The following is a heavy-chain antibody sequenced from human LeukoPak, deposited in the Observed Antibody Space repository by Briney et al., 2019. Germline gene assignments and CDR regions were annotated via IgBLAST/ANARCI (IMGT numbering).Heavy chain of an antibody. Sequence: ASVKVSCKASGYTFTDYYMHWVRQAPGQGLEWMGWITHNSGGTNYAQKSQGRVTMTTDTSISTAYMEVSRLRSDDTAVYYCARVRIGQQLDKYYYYAMDVWGQGTTVTVSS. CDR3: ARVRIGQQLDKYYYYAMDV. D-gene: IGHD6-13*01. J-gene: IGHJ6*02. CDR2: ITHNSGGT. V-gene: IGHV1-2*02. CDR1: GYTFTDYY.